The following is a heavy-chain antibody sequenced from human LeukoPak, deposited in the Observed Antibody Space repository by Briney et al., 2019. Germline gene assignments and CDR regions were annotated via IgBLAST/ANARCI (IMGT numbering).Heavy chain of an antibody. J-gene: IGHJ4*02. V-gene: IGHV1-69-2*01. CDR2: VDPEDGET. Sequence: ASVKVSCKVSGYTFTDYYMHWVQQAPGKGLEWMGLVDPEDGETIYAEKSQGRVTITADTSTDTAYMELSSLRSEDTAVYYCATARPGFGPFDYWGQGTLVTVSS. D-gene: IGHD3/OR15-3a*01. CDR1: GYTFTDYY. CDR3: ATARPGFGPFDY.